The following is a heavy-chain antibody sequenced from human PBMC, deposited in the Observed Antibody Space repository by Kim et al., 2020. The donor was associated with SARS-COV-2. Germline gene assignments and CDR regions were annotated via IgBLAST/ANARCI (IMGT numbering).Heavy chain of an antibody. V-gene: IGHV3-49*03. CDR3: TRDRSVVVVAATFGMDV. D-gene: IGHD2-15*01. CDR2: IRSKAYGGTT. CDR1: GFTFGDYA. J-gene: IGHJ6*02. Sequence: GGSLRLSCTASGFTFGDYAMSWFRQAPGKGLEWVGFIRSKAYGGTTEYAASVKGRFTISRDDSKSIAYLQMNSLKTEDTAVYYCTRDRSVVVVAATFGMDVWGQGTTVTVSS.